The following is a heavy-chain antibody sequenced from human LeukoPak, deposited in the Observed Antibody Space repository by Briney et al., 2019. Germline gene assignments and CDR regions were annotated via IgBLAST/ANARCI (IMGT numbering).Heavy chain of an antibody. CDR3: ARDTQYSSSPVI. CDR2: ISWNSGSI. V-gene: IGHV3-9*01. J-gene: IGHJ3*02. D-gene: IGHD6-13*01. CDR1: GFTFDDYA. Sequence: PGRSLRLSCAASGFTFDDYAMHWVRQAPGKGLEWVSGISWNSGSIGYADSVKGRFTISRDNAKNSLYLQMNSLRAEDTAVYYCARDTQYSSSPVIWGQGTMVTVSS.